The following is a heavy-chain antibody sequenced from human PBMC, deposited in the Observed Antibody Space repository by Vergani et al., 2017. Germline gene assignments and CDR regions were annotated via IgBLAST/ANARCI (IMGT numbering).Heavy chain of an antibody. D-gene: IGHD6-19*01. CDR2: IIPILGIA. J-gene: IGHJ6*02. V-gene: IGHV1-69*02. CDR3: AGDGVRAVAGNYYYYGMDV. Sequence: QVQLVQSGAEVKTPGSSVKVSCKASGGPFSSYTISWVRQAPGQGLEWMGRIIPILGIANYAQKLQGRVTMTTDTSTSTAYMELRSLRSDDTAVYYCAGDGVRAVAGNYYYYGMDVWGQGTTVTVSS. CDR1: GGPFSSYT.